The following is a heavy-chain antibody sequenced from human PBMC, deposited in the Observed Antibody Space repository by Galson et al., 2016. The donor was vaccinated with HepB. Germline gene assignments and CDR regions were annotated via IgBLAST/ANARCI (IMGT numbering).Heavy chain of an antibody. V-gene: IGHV3-11*06. CDR3: ARGKKWEPQPDY. Sequence: SLRLSCAASGFTFSDDYMSWIRQAPGKGLEWVSFISSDSRYRDYADSVKGRFTISRDNANNSLYLQMDSLRAEDTAVYYCARGKKWEPQPDYWGQGTLVTVSS. J-gene: IGHJ4*02. CDR2: ISSDSRYR. D-gene: IGHD1-26*01. CDR1: GFTFSDDY.